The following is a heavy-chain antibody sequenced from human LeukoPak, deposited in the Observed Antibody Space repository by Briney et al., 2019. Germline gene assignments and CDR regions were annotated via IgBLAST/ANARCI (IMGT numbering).Heavy chain of an antibody. CDR3: ARGLPVTPNLQCYFDY. CDR1: GGSFSGYY. Sequence: SETLSLTCAVYGGSFSGYYWSWIRQPPGKGLEWIGEINHSGSTNYNPSLKSRVTISVDTSKNQFSLKLSSVTAADTAVYYCARGLPVTPNLQCYFDYWGQGTLVTVSS. CDR2: INHSGST. V-gene: IGHV4-34*01. J-gene: IGHJ4*02. D-gene: IGHD4-11*01.